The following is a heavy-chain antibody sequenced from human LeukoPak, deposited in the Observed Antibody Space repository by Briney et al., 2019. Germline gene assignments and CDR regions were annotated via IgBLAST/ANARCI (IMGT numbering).Heavy chain of an antibody. D-gene: IGHD3-3*01. V-gene: IGHV3-64D*09. CDR2: TSPNGDTT. Sequence: GGSLRLSCSASGFTFNNYVMHWVRQAPGKGLEYVSATSPNGDTTYYTDSVKGRFTISRDNSKNTLSLQMSSLRAEDTAVYYCGKGWSRDRNGHWFDSWGQGTLVTVSA. CDR1: GFTFNNYV. CDR3: GKGWSRDRNGHWFDS. J-gene: IGHJ5*01.